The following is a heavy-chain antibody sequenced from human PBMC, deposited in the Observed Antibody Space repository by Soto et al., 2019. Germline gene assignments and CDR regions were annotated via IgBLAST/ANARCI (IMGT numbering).Heavy chain of an antibody. CDR3: TTVHDSRSYYYYYYGMDV. J-gene: IGHJ6*02. D-gene: IGHD6-6*01. Sequence: SVSNAWMNWVRQAPGKGLEWVGRIKSKTDGGTTDYAAPVKGRFTISRDDSKNTLYLQMNSLKTEDTAVYYCTTVHDSRSYYYYYYGMDVWGQGTTVTVSS. CDR2: IKSKTDGGTT. CDR1: SVSNAW. V-gene: IGHV3-15*07.